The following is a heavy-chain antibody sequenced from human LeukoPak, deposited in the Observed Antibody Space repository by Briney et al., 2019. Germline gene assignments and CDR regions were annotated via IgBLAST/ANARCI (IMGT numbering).Heavy chain of an antibody. Sequence: PSETLSLTCTVSGGSISSSNYFWGWIRQAPGKGLEWIGSIYYSGSTYYNPSLKSRFTISADMSKNQFSLRLYSVNAADTAVYYCGRDSVEMGTIHSDYWGQGTLVTVSS. CDR1: GGSISSSNYF. CDR3: GRDSVEMGTIHSDY. J-gene: IGHJ4*02. D-gene: IGHD5-24*01. CDR2: IYYSGST. V-gene: IGHV4-39*07.